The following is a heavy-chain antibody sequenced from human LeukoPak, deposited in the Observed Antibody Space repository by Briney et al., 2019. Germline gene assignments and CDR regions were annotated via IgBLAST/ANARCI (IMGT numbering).Heavy chain of an antibody. CDR2: ISVSGGST. CDR3: AKGIKWELPFDY. Sequence: GGSLRLSCAASGFTFSNYAMSWVRQAPGKGLEWVSAISVSGGSTYYADSVKGWFTISRDSSKNTLYLQMNTLRAEDTALYYCAKGIKWELPFDYWGQGTLITVPS. D-gene: IGHD1-26*01. V-gene: IGHV3-23*01. CDR1: GFTFSNYA. J-gene: IGHJ4*02.